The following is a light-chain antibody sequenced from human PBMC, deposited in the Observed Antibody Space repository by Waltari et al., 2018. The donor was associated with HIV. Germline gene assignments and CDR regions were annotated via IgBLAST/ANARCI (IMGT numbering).Light chain of an antibody. CDR1: KDIGRD. V-gene: IGKV1-17*01. CDR3: LQHHHYPLT. Sequence: DIQMTQSPSSLSAAVGGRVAVTCRASKDIGRDLAWFQQRGTEAPKRLIYYAASLQNGVPSRFSGVGSGTDFTLTINVLKPEDSATYFCLQHHHYPLTFGGGTTV. CDR2: YAA. J-gene: IGKJ4*01.